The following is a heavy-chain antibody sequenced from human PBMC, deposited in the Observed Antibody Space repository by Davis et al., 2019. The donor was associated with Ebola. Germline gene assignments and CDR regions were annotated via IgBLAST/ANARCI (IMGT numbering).Heavy chain of an antibody. CDR3: ASDILTGYSPKGLGGDY. D-gene: IGHD3-9*01. CDR2: INPNSGGT. V-gene: IGHV1-2*02. J-gene: IGHJ4*02. CDR1: GYTFTGYY. Sequence: ASVKVSCKASGYTFTGYYMHWVRQAPGQGLEWMGWINPNSGGTNYAQKFQGRVTMTRDTSISTAYMELSRLRSDDTAVYYCASDILTGYSPKGLGGDYWGQGTLVTVSS.